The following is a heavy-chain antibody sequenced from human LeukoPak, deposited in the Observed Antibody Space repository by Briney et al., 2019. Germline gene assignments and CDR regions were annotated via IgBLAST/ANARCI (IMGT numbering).Heavy chain of an antibody. J-gene: IGHJ6*03. CDR3: ARGRHDILTGYYDIWSGYMDV. Sequence: ASVRVSCKTSGFTFTGYYVQWVRQAPGQGPEWVGWMYFNSGATRFAPKFQGRVTMTRDTSIRTAYMEFSSLRSDDTAMYYCARGRHDILTGYYDIWSGYMDVWGKGTTVTVSS. V-gene: IGHV1-2*02. CDR1: GFTFTGYY. CDR2: MYFNSGAT. D-gene: IGHD3-9*01.